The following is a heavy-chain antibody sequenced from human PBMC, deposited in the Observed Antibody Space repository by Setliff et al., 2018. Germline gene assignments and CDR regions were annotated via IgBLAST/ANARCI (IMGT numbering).Heavy chain of an antibody. CDR1: GYSLTNYW. D-gene: IGHD6-13*01. J-gene: IGHJ3*02. CDR3: ATTRLASRWYVVDGFDI. CDR2: IYPDVSDP. V-gene: IGHV5-51*01. Sequence: ESLKISCKGSGYSLTNYWIGWVRQMPGKGLEWMGIIYPDVSDPRYSPSFQGQVTISVDKSINTAFLQWNNLKASDSAMYYCATTRLASRWYVVDGFDIWGQGTLVTVS.